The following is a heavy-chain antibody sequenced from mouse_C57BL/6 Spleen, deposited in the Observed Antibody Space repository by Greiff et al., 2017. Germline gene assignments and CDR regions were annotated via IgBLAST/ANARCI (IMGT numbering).Heavy chain of an antibody. J-gene: IGHJ4*01. D-gene: IGHD2-10*01. CDR1: GYTFTDHI. CDR2: IYPASGET. Sequence: VQLQQSGAELASPGASVTLSCKASGYTFTDHIMHWVKQRPGQGLEWIGRIYPASGETNYNQKFLGKATFTVDRSSSTAYMVLTSLTSADPAVYYCAYCGSYDYYAMDYWGQGTTVTVSS. V-gene: IGHV1-11*01. CDR3: AYCGSYDYYAMDY.